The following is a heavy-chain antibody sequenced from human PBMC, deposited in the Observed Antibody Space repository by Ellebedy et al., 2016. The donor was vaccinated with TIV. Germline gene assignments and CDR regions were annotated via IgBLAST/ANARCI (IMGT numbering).Heavy chain of an antibody. V-gene: IGHV3-23*01. J-gene: IGHJ4*02. CDR2: ISGSGGST. CDR3: AKDLNYVWGSYRYTGGFDY. CDR1: GFTFSSYA. D-gene: IGHD3-16*02. Sequence: GESLKISXAASGFTFSSYAMSWVRQAPGKGLEWVSAISGSGGSTYYADSVKGRFTISRDNSKNTLYLQMNSLRAEDTAVYYCAKDLNYVWGSYRYTGGFDYWGQGTLVTVSS.